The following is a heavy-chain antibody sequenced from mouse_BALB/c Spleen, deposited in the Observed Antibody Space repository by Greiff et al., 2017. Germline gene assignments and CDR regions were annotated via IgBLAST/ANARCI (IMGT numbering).Heavy chain of an antibody. Sequence: VQLQQSGAELVKPGASVKMSCKASGYTFTSYWMYWVKQRPGQGLEWIGYINPSTGYTDYTQKFKDKATLTADKSSSTTYMQLSSLTSEDSAVYYSARGGDYFDYWGQGTTLTVSS. CDR3: ARGGDYFDY. D-gene: IGHD2-13*01. V-gene: IGHV1-7*01. CDR2: INPSTGYT. J-gene: IGHJ2*01. CDR1: GYTFTSYW.